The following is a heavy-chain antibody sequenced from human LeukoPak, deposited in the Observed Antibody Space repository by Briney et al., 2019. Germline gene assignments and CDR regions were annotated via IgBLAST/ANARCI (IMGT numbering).Heavy chain of an antibody. V-gene: IGHV1-2*02. J-gene: IGHJ4*02. D-gene: IGHD3-10*01. CDR3: ACPGNYGSGSSFDY. Sequence: GASVKVSCKASGYTFTGYYMHWVRQAPGQGLEWMGWINPNSGGTNYAQKFQGRVTMTRDTSISTAYMELSRLRSDDTAVYYCACPGNYGSGSSFDYWGQGTLVTVSS. CDR1: GYTFTGYY. CDR2: INPNSGGT.